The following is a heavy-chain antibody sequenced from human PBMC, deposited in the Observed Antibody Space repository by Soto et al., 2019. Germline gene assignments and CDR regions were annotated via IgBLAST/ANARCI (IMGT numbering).Heavy chain of an antibody. CDR3: ATDSHWGITSPNHDH. CDR1: GFTFSMSA. V-gene: IGHV3-23*01. D-gene: IGHD3-16*01. J-gene: IGHJ4*02. Sequence: EVQLLESGGGLVQPGGSLRLSCAASGFTFSMSAMSWVRRAPGKGLEWGSGISGGGDSKHYIDSGRGRFTISRDNFRNPLTLQINSLRAEDKAIYYSATDSHWGITSPNHDHWGQGTLVNVSS. CDR2: ISGGGDSK.